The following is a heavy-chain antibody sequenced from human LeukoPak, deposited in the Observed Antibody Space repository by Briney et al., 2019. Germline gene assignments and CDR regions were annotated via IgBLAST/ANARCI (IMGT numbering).Heavy chain of an antibody. Sequence: KPGESLKISCKGLGYDFSTYWNAWVRQRPGKGLEWMGITHPGGSETRYDPSFQGQATISADRSTSTAYLQWSSLRASDTAMYYCARASRDGYNQNFDHWGQGTLVTVSS. V-gene: IGHV5-51*01. J-gene: IGHJ4*02. CDR1: GYDFSTYW. D-gene: IGHD5-24*01. CDR3: ARASRDGYNQNFDH. CDR2: THPGGSET.